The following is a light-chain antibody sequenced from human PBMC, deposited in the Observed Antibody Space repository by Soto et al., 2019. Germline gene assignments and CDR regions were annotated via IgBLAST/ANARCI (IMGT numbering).Light chain of an antibody. J-gene: IGKJ2*02. V-gene: IGKV4-1*01. Sequence: DIVMTQSPNSLAVSLGERATINCKSSQSILDSSNNKNYLTWYQQKPGQPPKMLIYWASTRESGVPDRFSGSESGTDFTLTISSLQAEDVAVYYCQQFYSIPRTFGQGTKLEIK. CDR3: QQFYSIPRT. CDR1: QSILDSSNNKNY. CDR2: WAS.